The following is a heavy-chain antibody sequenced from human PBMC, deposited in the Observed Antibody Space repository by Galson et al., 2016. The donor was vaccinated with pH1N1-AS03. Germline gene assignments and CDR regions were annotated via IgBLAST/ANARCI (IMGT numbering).Heavy chain of an antibody. CDR3: TRGVGANPYHFYGMDV. CDR1: GDTLNKYA. J-gene: IGHJ6*02. D-gene: IGHD1-26*01. CDR2: IIPIFHTT. Sequence: SVKVSCKASGDTLNKYAISWVRQAPGQGLEWMGGIIPIFHTTKYAQKFQGRVTITADESTTTAYMDLSSLGPQDTALYSCTRGVGANPYHFYGMDVWGQGTTVAVSS. V-gene: IGHV1-69*13.